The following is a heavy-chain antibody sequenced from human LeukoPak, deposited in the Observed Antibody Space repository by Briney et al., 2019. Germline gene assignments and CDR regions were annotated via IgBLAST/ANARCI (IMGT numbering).Heavy chain of an antibody. V-gene: IGHV3-23*01. CDR3: AKGKILRFLEWSYFDY. Sequence: GGSLRLSCAASGFTFSSYAMSWVRQAPGKGLEWVSAISGSGGSTYYADFVKGRFTISRDNSKNTLYLQMNSLRAEDTAVYYCAKGKILRFLEWSYFDYWGQGTLVTVSS. J-gene: IGHJ4*02. CDR1: GFTFSSYA. CDR2: ISGSGGST. D-gene: IGHD3-3*01.